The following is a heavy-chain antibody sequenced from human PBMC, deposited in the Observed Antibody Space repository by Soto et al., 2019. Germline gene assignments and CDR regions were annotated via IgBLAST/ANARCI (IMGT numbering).Heavy chain of an antibody. CDR1: GVSISSYF. Sequence: SETLSLTCSVSGVSISSYFWSCIRQPPGRGLEWVVYTYHRGITNYSPSLKSRVAISLDTPENQFSLKVNSVTAADTAVYYCAREGEHGAFDIWGQGAMVTVAS. V-gene: IGHV4-59*01. J-gene: IGHJ3*02. CDR2: TYHRGIT. D-gene: IGHD2-21*01. CDR3: AREGEHGAFDI.